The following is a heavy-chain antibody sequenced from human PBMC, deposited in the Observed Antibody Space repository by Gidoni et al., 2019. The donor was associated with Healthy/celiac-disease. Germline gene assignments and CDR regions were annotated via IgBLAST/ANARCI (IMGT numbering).Heavy chain of an antibody. Sequence: QITLKESGPTLVKPTQTPTLTCTFSGFSPSTRGVGVGWIRQPPGTALEWLALIYWDDDKRYSPSLKSRLTITKDTSKNQVVLTMTNMDPVDTATYYCAHRSLGWRYFDLWGRGTLVTVSS. CDR1: GFSPSTRGVG. V-gene: IGHV2-5*02. J-gene: IGHJ2*01. D-gene: IGHD7-27*01. CDR2: IYWDDDK. CDR3: AHRSLGWRYFDL.